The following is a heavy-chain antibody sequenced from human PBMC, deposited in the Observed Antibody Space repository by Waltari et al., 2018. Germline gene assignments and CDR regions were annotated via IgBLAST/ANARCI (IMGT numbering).Heavy chain of an antibody. CDR2: VLSTGKT. Sequence: QLQLQESGPGLVEPSGTLSLSCAVSGDSVTSTNWWSWVRQSPQRGLEWIGQVLSTGKTNYRPSCASRVTMSLDASNNQFSLRVTSATAADTAVYYCARDRGRGLYLDAWGPGTLVTVSP. D-gene: IGHD2-15*01. CDR1: GDSVTSTNW. J-gene: IGHJ5*02. CDR3: ARDRGRGLYLDA. V-gene: IGHV4-4*02.